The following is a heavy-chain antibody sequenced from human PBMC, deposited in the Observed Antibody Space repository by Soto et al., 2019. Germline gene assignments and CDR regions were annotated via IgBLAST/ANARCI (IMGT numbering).Heavy chain of an antibody. D-gene: IGHD6-13*01. V-gene: IGHV3-33*01. J-gene: IGHJ5*02. CDR2: IWYDGSNK. CDR3: XXXXXXAAAGTIWGWFDP. Sequence: QVQLVESGGGVVQPGRSLRLSCAASGFTFSSYGMHWVRQAPGKGLEWVAVIWYDGSNKYYADSVKGRFTISRDNSKNTLYLQMNSLRAEDTAVYYXXXXXXXAAAGTIWGWFDPWGQGTLVTVSS. CDR1: GFTFSSYG.